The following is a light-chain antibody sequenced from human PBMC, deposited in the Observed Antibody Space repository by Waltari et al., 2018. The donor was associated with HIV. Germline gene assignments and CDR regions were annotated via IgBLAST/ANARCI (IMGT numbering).Light chain of an antibody. V-gene: IGLV3-1*01. J-gene: IGLJ2*01. CDR2: KGT. CDR3: QAWDNSVVV. CDR1: KLGNEY. Sequence: SYELTQPPSMSVSPGQTANITCSGDKLGNEYACWYQQKAGQSPVLVIFKGTRRPSGIPERFSGSTSGNTATLTISGALPADEGDYYCQAWDNSVVVFGGGTRLTVL.